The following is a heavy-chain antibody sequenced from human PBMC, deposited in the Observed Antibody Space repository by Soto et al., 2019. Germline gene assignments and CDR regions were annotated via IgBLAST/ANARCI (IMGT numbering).Heavy chain of an antibody. Sequence: QVQLVQSGAEVKKPGASVKVSCKASGYTSTSYGISWVRQAPGQGLEWMGWISAYNGNTNYAQKLQGRVTMTTDTSTSTAYMELRSLRSDDTAVYYCARAKTIVVVVAANWFDPWGQGTLVTVSS. V-gene: IGHV1-18*04. J-gene: IGHJ5*02. CDR2: ISAYNGNT. CDR1: GYTSTSYG. CDR3: ARAKTIVVVVAANWFDP. D-gene: IGHD2-15*01.